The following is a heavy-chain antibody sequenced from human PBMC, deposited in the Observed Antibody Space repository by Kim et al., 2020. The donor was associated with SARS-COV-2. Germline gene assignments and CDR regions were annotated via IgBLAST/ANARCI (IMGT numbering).Heavy chain of an antibody. V-gene: IGHV4-61*02. CDR1: GGSISSGSYY. D-gene: IGHD3-10*01. CDR3: ARAGSGSFHVMSPFDY. Sequence: SETLSLTCTVSGGSISSGSYYWSWIRQPAGKGLEWIGRIYTSGSTNYNPSLKSRVTISVDTSKNQFSLKLSSVTAADTAVYYCARAGSGSFHVMSPFDYWGQGTLVTVSS. J-gene: IGHJ4*02. CDR2: IYTSGST.